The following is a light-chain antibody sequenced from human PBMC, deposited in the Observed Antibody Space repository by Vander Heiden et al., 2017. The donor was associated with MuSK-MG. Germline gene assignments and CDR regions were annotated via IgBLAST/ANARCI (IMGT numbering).Light chain of an antibody. J-gene: IGKJ4*01. V-gene: IGKV3-20*01. CDR3: QQYDSSPRT. CDR1: QSVSSSY. CDR2: GAS. Sequence: IVLTQSPGTLSLSPGERATLSCRASQSVSSSYLAWYQQKPGQAPRILIYGASSRATGIPDRFSGSGSGTDVTLTISRLEPEDVAVYYCQQYDSSPRTFGGGTKVEIK.